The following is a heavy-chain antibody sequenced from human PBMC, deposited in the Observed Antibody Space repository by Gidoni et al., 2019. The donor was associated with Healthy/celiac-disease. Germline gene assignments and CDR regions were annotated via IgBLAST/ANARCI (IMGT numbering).Heavy chain of an antibody. D-gene: IGHD6-19*01. J-gene: IGHJ4*02. Sequence: EVQLVESGGVVVQPGGALRLSCAASGFTFDDYTMHWVRQAPGKGLEWVSLISWEGGSTYYADSVKGRFTISRDNSKNSLYLQMNSLRTEDTALYYCAKDGESSGWFNWGQGTLVTVSS. CDR3: AKDGESSGWFN. CDR2: ISWEGGST. CDR1: GFTFDDYT. V-gene: IGHV3-43*01.